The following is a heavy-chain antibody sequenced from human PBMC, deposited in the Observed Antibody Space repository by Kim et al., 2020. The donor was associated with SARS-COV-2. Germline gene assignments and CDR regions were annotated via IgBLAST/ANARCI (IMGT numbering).Heavy chain of an antibody. V-gene: IGHV1-18*01. CDR1: GFTFTDHG. Sequence: ASVKVSCKASGFTFTDHGINWVRQAPGQGLEWMGWISAYNGNTNYAQNLQGRVTMTTDASTSTAYMELRSLRSDDTAVYYCARDLTGSPGGYYYCYMDVWGKGTTVTVSS. J-gene: IGHJ6*03. CDR3: ARDLTGSPGGYYYCYMDV. D-gene: IGHD1-20*01. CDR2: ISAYNGNT.